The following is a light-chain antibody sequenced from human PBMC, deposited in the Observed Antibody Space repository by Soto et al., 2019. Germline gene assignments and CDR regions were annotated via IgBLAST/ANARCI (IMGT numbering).Light chain of an antibody. V-gene: IGKV3-15*01. CDR1: QSVSSS. J-gene: IGKJ4*01. Sequence: EIVMTQSPVTLSVSPGERATLSYRASQSVSSSLAWFQQKPGQAPRLLIYGASARATGIPARFSGSGSGTEFTLTISSLQSEDFAVYYCQQYYNWPPLTFGGGTKVEIK. CDR2: GAS. CDR3: QQYYNWPPLT.